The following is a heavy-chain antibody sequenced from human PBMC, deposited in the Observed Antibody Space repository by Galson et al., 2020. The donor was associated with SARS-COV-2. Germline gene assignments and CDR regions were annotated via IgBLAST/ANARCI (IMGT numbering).Heavy chain of an antibody. Sequence: GGSLRLSCAVSGFTFSTYWMHWVRQAPGKGLVWVSRINSDGSSTNYADSVRGRFTISRDNAKNTLYLQMSSLRAEDAAVYYCARESAVQGGYYMDVWGKGTTVTVSS. D-gene: IGHD3-10*01. CDR2: INSDGSST. J-gene: IGHJ6*03. CDR1: GFTFSTYW. CDR3: ARESAVQGGYYMDV. V-gene: IGHV3-74*01.